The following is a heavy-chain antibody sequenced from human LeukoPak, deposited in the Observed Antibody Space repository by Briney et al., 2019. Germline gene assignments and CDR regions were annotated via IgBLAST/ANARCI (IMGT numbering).Heavy chain of an antibody. D-gene: IGHD3-10*01. V-gene: IGHV1-18*01. Sequence: ASVKVSCKASGYIFTSYGIGWVRQAPGQGLEWMGWISAYNGNTNYAQRLQGRVTVTTDTSTSTAYMELRSLRSDDTAVYYCARAVPYYYGSGSTEDFDYWGQGTLVTVSS. J-gene: IGHJ4*02. CDR2: ISAYNGNT. CDR1: GYIFTSYG. CDR3: ARAVPYYYGSGSTEDFDY.